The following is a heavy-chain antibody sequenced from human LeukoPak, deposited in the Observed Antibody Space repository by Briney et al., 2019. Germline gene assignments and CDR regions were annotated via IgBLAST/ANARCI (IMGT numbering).Heavy chain of an antibody. J-gene: IGHJ5*02. V-gene: IGHV4-38-2*02. Sequence: SETLSLTCTVSGYTISSGYFWGWIRQPPGKGLEWIGSFYHSGITYYNPSLKSRVTISVEMSKNQFSLKLSSVTAADTAVYYCTRGETIGPTPGFDPWGQGTLVTVSS. CDR2: FYHSGIT. CDR3: TRGETIGPTPGFDP. D-gene: IGHD3-9*01. CDR1: GYTISSGYF.